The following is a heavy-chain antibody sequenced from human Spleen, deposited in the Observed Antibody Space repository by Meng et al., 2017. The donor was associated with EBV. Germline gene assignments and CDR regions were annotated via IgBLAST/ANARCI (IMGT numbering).Heavy chain of an antibody. CDR3: ARAPLESSSSGWFDP. V-gene: IGHV4-34*01. CDR1: GGSFSGYY. Sequence: QGPLRRWGAGLLKPSGAPSLACAVFGGSFSGYYWGWIRQPQGKGLEWIGEINHSGSTKYNPSLKSRVTISVDTSKNQFSLKLSSVTAADTAVYFCARAPLESSSSGWFDPWGQGTLVTVSS. D-gene: IGHD6-13*01. CDR2: INHSGST. J-gene: IGHJ5*02.